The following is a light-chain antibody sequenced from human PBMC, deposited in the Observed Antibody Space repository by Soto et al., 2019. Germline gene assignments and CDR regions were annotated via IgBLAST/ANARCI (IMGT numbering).Light chain of an antibody. V-gene: IGKV1-39*01. CDR2: AAS. CDR3: QQSYSTLKT. CDR1: QNINSY. Sequence: DIQMTQSPSSLSASVGDRVTITCRASQNINSYLNWYQQKPGKAPKLLIYAASSLQSGVPSRFSGSGSGTDFTLPISSLQPEDFATYYCQQSYSTLKTFGQGTKVEI. J-gene: IGKJ1*01.